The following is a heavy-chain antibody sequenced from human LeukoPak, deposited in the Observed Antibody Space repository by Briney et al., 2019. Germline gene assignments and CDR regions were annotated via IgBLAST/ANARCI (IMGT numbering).Heavy chain of an antibody. D-gene: IGHD1-26*01. CDR2: INLNSGNT. CDR1: GYTFTSYD. Sequence: ATVKVSCKASGYTFTSYDINWVRHATGQGLEWMGWINLNSGNTGYAQNFQGRLTVTRDTSINTAYMELNTIRSEDTAIYYCARVTGSIDYWGQGTLVTVPS. V-gene: IGHV1-8*01. CDR3: ARVTGSIDY. J-gene: IGHJ4*02.